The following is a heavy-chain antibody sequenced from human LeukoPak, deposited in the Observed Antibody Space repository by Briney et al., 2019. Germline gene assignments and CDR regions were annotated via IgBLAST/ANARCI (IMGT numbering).Heavy chain of an antibody. Sequence: PSETLSLTCTVSGGSISSYYWSWIRQPPGKGLEWIGYIHYSGSTHYNPSLKSRVTISVDTSRNQVSLKLRSVTAADTAVYYCARTTEGYAGGPGYSYYYYMDVWGKGTTVTISS. CDR3: ARTTEGYAGGPGYSYYYYMDV. V-gene: IGHV4-59*01. J-gene: IGHJ6*03. CDR1: GGSISSYY. D-gene: IGHD5-12*01. CDR2: IHYSGST.